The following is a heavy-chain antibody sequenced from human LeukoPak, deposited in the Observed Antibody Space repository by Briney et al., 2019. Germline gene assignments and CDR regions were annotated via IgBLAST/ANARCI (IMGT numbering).Heavy chain of an antibody. CDR2: IYYSGST. CDR3: ARGQGGATSGYFDY. D-gene: IGHD1-26*01. V-gene: IGHV4-59*08. CDR1: GGSISSYY. Sequence: SETLSLTCTVSGGSISSYYWSWIRQPPGKGLEWIGYIYYSGSTNYNPSLKSRVTISVDTSKNQLSLKLSSVTAADTAVYYCARGQGGATSGYFDYWGQGTLVTVSS. J-gene: IGHJ4*02.